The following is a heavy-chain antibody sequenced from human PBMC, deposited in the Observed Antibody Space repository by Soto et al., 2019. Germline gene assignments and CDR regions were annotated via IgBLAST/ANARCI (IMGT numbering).Heavy chain of an antibody. J-gene: IGHJ5*02. V-gene: IGHV3-74*01. CDR2: IDSDGSST. CDR3: ARVGGYNWFYT. CDR1: GFTFSRFW. Sequence: EVQLVESGGGLVQPGGSLRLSCAASGFTFSRFWMHWVRQAPGKGLLWVSRIDSDGSSTNYADSVKGRFTVSRDNAKNTLYLQMNSLRAEDTAVYYCARVGGYNWFYTWGQGPLVTVSS.